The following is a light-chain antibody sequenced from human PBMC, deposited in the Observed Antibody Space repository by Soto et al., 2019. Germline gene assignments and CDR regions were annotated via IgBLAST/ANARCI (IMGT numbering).Light chain of an antibody. V-gene: IGKV3-11*01. J-gene: IGKJ5*01. Sequence: EIVLTQSPATLSLSPGEGATLSCRASQSMNSYLAWYQQRPGQAPRLLIYDASNRATGIPARFSGSGSGTDFTLTISSLEPEDFAVYYCQQRFNWTITFGQGTRLEIK. CDR3: QQRFNWTIT. CDR1: QSMNSY. CDR2: DAS.